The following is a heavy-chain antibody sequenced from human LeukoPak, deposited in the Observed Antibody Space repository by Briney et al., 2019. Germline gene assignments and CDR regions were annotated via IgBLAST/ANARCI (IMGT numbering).Heavy chain of an antibody. CDR1: GFTFSSYA. J-gene: IGHJ4*02. D-gene: IGHD3-22*01. CDR3: AKDEDYYDSSGYLY. CDR2: ISGSGGST. Sequence: GGSLRLSCAASGFTFSSYAMSWVRQAPGKGLEWVSAISGSGGSTYYADSVKGRFTISRGNSKNTLYLQMNSLRAEDTAVYYCAKDEDYYDSSGYLYWGQGTLVTVSS. V-gene: IGHV3-23*01.